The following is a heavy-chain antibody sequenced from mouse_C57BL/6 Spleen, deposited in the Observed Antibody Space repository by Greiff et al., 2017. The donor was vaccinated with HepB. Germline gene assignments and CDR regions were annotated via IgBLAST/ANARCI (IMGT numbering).Heavy chain of an antibody. CDR1: GFTFSSYT. D-gene: IGHD1-1*01. Sequence: EVNVVESGGGLVKPGGSLKLSCAASGFTFSSYTMSWVRQTPEKRLEWVATISGGGGNTYYPDSVKGRFTISRDNAKNTLYLQMSSLRSEDTALYYCARELLAWFAYWGQGTLVTVSA. CDR3: ARELLAWFAY. V-gene: IGHV5-9*01. J-gene: IGHJ3*01. CDR2: ISGGGGNT.